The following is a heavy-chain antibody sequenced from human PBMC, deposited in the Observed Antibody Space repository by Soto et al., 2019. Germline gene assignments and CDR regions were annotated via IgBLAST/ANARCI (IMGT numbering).Heavy chain of an antibody. CDR2: IIPIFGTA. V-gene: IGHV1-69*13. D-gene: IGHD3-3*01. CDR1: GGTFSSYA. CDR3: ARSIRSGYYHAPSRTYGMDV. Sequence: ASVKVSCKASGGTFSSYAISWVRQAPGQGLEWMGGIIPIFGTANYAQKFQGRVTITADESTSTAYMELSSLRSEDTAVYYCARSIRSGYYHAPSRTYGMDVWGQGTTVTVSS. J-gene: IGHJ6*02.